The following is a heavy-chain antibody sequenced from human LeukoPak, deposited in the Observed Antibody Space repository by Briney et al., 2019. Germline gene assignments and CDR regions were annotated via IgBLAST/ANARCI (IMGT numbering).Heavy chain of an antibody. V-gene: IGHV1-18*01. D-gene: IGHD1-26*01. J-gene: IGHJ4*02. CDR3: ARGWELDC. CDR2: ISSYNDDV. CDR1: GYSFTTYG. Sequence: ASVKVSCKPSGYSFTTYGISWVRQAPGQGLEWMGWISSYNDDVDFEQKFQGRVTMTTDTSTSTAYMELRSLRSDDTAVYYCARGWELDCWGQRTLVTVSS.